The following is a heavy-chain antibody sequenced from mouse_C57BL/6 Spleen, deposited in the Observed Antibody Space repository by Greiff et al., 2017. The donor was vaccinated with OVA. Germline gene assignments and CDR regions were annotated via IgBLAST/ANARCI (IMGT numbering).Heavy chain of an antibody. CDR2: IDPEDGDT. V-gene: IGHV14-1*01. Sequence: EVQLQQSGAELVRPGASVKLSCTASGFNIKDYYMHWVKQRPEQGLEWIGRIDPEDGDTEYAPKFQGKATMTADTSSNTAYLQLSSLTSEDTAVYYCTTDHYDGVFAYWGQGTLVTVSA. CDR1: GFNIKDYY. J-gene: IGHJ3*01. D-gene: IGHD1-2*01. CDR3: TTDHYDGVFAY.